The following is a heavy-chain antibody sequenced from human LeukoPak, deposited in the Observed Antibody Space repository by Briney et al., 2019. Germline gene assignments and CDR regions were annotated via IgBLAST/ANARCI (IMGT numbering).Heavy chain of an antibody. Sequence: GASVKVSCKASGYTLTSYYMHWVRQAPGQGLEWMGIINPSGGATSYSQNFQGRVTMTRDTSISTAYMELSRLRSDDTAVYYCARDSNIVVVTAIRPNNWFDPWGQGTLVTVSS. D-gene: IGHD2-21*02. CDR3: ARDSNIVVVTAIRPNNWFDP. CDR1: GYTLTSYY. V-gene: IGHV1-46*01. J-gene: IGHJ5*02. CDR2: INPSGGAT.